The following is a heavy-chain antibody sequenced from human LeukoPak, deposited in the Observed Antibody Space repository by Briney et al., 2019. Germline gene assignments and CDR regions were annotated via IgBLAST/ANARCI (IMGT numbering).Heavy chain of an antibody. Sequence: ALVKVSCKASGYTFTSYDINWVRQATGQGLEWMGWMNPNSGNTGYAQKFQGRVTMTRNTSISTAYMELSSLRSEDTAVYYCARGLGLRFLEWLPQWNYYGMDVWGQGTTVTVSS. D-gene: IGHD3-3*01. CDR3: ARGLGLRFLEWLPQWNYYGMDV. CDR1: GYTFTSYD. CDR2: MNPNSGNT. V-gene: IGHV1-8*01. J-gene: IGHJ6*02.